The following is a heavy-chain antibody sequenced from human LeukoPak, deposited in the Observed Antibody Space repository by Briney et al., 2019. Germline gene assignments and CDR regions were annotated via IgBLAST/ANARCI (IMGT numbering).Heavy chain of an antibody. CDR2: IYPSDSDT. CDR1: GYTFGTYW. CDR3: ARSDWLQYYFDY. Sequence: GESLKISWKGSGYTFGTYWTAWVRQMPGKGLEWMGIIYPSDSDTRYSPSFQGQVTISADKSISVVYLQWSSLKASDTAIYYCARSDWLQYYFDYWGLGTLVTVS. J-gene: IGHJ4*02. V-gene: IGHV5-51*01. D-gene: IGHD3-9*01.